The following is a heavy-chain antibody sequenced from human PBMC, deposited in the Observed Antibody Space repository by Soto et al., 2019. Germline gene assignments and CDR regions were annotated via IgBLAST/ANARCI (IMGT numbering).Heavy chain of an antibody. V-gene: IGHV4-39*01. Sequence: QLQLQESGPGLVKPSETLSLTCSVSGDSISSSSYYWGWIRQPPGKGLEWIGTINYSGSTYYNPSLKSRVTISVDTSKNQFSLKLSSVPAADTAVYSCASLYGDYVPYWGQGILVSVSS. CDR2: INYSGST. CDR1: GDSISSSSYY. J-gene: IGHJ4*02. CDR3: ASLYGDYVPY. D-gene: IGHD4-17*01.